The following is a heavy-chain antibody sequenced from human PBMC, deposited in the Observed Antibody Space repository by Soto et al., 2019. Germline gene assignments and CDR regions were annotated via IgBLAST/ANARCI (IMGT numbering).Heavy chain of an antibody. D-gene: IGHD3-10*01. CDR3: ATIRCYGSARPYSY. Sequence: QVQVVQSGPEVKKPGASVKVSCKSSGYTFISYGISWVRQAPGQGLEWMGWISPYNGDTNYAQNFQDRITLTTEASTNTGYIELSSLRSDDTAVYYCATIRCYGSARPYSYWGQGTLVSVSS. CDR1: GYTFISYG. V-gene: IGHV1-18*04. J-gene: IGHJ4*02. CDR2: ISPYNGDT.